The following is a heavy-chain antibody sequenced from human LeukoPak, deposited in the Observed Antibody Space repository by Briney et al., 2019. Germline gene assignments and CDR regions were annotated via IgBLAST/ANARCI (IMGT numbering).Heavy chain of an antibody. V-gene: IGHV3-48*04. J-gene: IGHJ5*02. D-gene: IGHD5-18*01. CDR3: VRAKGTAMIKGHWFDP. CDR1: GFTFSSYS. CDR2: IISSSSTI. Sequence: GGSLRLSCAASGFTFSSYSMNWVRQAPGKGLEWVSYIISSSSTIYYADSVKGRFTISRDNAKNSLYLQMNSLRAEDTAVYYCVRAKGTAMIKGHWFDPWGQGTLVTVSS.